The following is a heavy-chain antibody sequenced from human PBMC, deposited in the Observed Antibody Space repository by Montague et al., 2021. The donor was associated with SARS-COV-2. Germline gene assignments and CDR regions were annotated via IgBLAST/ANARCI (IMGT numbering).Heavy chain of an antibody. J-gene: IGHJ6*02. CDR3: AKDSYYYGLGYGMDV. D-gene: IGHD3-10*01. Sequence: SLRLSCVAFGFTFSNSALTWVRQAPGKGLEWVSGSSGSDGGTHYSDSVKGRFTISRDNSKNVLYLQMNSLRAEDTALYYCAKDSYYYGLGYGMDVWGQGTTVTVSS. V-gene: IGHV3-23*01. CDR1: GFTFSNSA. CDR2: SSGSDGGT.